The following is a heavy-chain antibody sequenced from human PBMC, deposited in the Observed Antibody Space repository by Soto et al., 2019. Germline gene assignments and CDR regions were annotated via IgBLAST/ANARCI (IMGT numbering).Heavy chain of an antibody. V-gene: IGHV3-48*02. CDR1: GFTFSSYS. Sequence: GGSLRLSCAASGFTFSSYSMNWVRQAPGKGLEWVSYISSSSSTIYYADSVKGRFTISRDNAKNSLYLQMNSLRDEDTAVYYCAREFDRSIVLDPLGWFAPWGQGTLVTVSS. J-gene: IGHJ5*02. D-gene: IGHD2-2*01. CDR3: AREFDRSIVLDPLGWFAP. CDR2: ISSSSSTI.